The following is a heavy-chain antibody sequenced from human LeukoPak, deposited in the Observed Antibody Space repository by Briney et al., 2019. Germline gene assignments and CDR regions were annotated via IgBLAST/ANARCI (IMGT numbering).Heavy chain of an antibody. CDR2: LSGSGGST. CDR3: ARVGGVAAADGPFDY. V-gene: IGHV3-23*01. D-gene: IGHD6-13*01. Sequence: GGSLRLSCAASGFSFNDHAMTWVRRAPGKGLEWVSALSGSGGSTYYADSVRGRFTISRDNSKNILYLQMNSLRAEDTAIYYCARVGGVAAADGPFDYWGQGTLVTVSS. CDR1: GFSFNDHA. J-gene: IGHJ4*02.